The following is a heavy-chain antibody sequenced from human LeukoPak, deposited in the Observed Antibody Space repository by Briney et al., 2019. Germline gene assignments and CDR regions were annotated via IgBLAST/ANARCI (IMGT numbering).Heavy chain of an antibody. CDR1: GYTLTELS. D-gene: IGHD3-3*01. J-gene: IGHJ4*02. Sequence: ASVKVSCKVSGYTLTELSMHWVRQAPGKGLEWTGGFDPEDGETIYAQKFQGRVTMTEDTSTDTAYMELSSLRSEDTAVYYCATSLRWGLFGVVPRKYFDYWGQGTLVTVSS. CDR3: ATSLRWGLFGVVPRKYFDY. V-gene: IGHV1-24*01. CDR2: FDPEDGET.